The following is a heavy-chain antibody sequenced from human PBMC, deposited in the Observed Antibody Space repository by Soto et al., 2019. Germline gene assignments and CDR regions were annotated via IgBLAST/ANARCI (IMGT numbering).Heavy chain of an antibody. D-gene: IGHD2-2*02. V-gene: IGHV1-58*01. Sequence: SVKVSCKASGFTFTSSAVQWVRQARGQRLEWIGWIVVGSGNTNYAQKFQERVTITRDMSTSTAYMELSSLRSEDTAVYYCARDRDVVVPAAIDNWFDPWGQGTLVTVSS. CDR1: GFTFTSSA. CDR2: IVVGSGNT. CDR3: ARDRDVVVPAAIDNWFDP. J-gene: IGHJ5*02.